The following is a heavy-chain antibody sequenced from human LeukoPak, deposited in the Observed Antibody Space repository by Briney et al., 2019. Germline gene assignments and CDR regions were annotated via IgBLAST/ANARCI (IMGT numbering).Heavy chain of an antibody. V-gene: IGHV4-59*01. J-gene: IGHJ4*02. D-gene: IGHD2-2*01. CDR2: IYYSGRT. CDR1: GGSISSCY. CDR3: ARPQTMGSSSPLGY. Sequence: KPSETLSLTCTVSGGSISSCYWIWIRQPPGKGLEWIGDIYYSGRTNYNPSLKSRVTTSLDTSKNQISLKLSSVTAADTAVYYCARPQTMGSSSPLGYWGQGTLVTVSS.